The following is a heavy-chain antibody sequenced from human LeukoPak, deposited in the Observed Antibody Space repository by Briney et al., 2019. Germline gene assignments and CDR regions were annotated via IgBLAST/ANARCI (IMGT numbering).Heavy chain of an antibody. CDR3: ARELLYSGYDHGRLPFDY. CDR1: GFTFDNYA. J-gene: IGHJ4*02. D-gene: IGHD5-12*01. CDR2: INWNGGST. Sequence: PGGSLRLSCAASGFTFDNYAMSWVRQAPGRGLEWVSGINWNGGSTDYADSVKGRFTISRDNDKKSLYLQMNSLRAEDTALYYCARELLYSGYDHGRLPFDYWGQGTLVTVSS. V-gene: IGHV3-20*04.